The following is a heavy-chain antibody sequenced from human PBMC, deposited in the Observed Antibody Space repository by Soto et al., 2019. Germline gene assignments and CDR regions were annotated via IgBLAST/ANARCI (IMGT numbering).Heavy chain of an antibody. J-gene: IGHJ6*02. CDR3: ARDRGLPGPYYYCGLDV. V-gene: IGHV3-30-3*01. D-gene: IGHD4-17*01. Sequence: PGGSLRLSCAASGFTFSSYAMHWVRQAPGKGLEWVAVISYDGSNKYYADSVKGRFTISRDNSKNTLYLQMNSLRAEDTAVYYCARDRGLPGPYYYCGLDVWGQGTTVTVSS. CDR1: GFTFSSYA. CDR2: ISYDGSNK.